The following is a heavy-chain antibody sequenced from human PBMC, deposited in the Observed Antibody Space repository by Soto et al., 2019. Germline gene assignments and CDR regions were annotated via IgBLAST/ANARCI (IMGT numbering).Heavy chain of an antibody. CDR1: GFSFSSQA. Sequence: PGGSLRLSCVASGFSFSSQAMSWARQAPGKGLEWVSAISGSGISTYYADSVKGRFTISRDNSKNTLYLQMNSLRAEDTAVYYCAKKSRKVYSTLPYGMDVWGQGTTVTVSS. J-gene: IGHJ6*02. CDR2: ISGSGIST. CDR3: AKKSRKVYSTLPYGMDV. V-gene: IGHV3-23*01. D-gene: IGHD4-4*01.